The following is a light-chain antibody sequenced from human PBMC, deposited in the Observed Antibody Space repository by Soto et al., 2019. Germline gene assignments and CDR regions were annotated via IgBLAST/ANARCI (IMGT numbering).Light chain of an antibody. CDR1: SEHSSYA. J-gene: IGLJ2*01. CDR2: VYSDGRH. Sequence: QAVVTQSPSASASLGASVTLTCTLSSEHSSYAIAWHQQQPEKGPRYVMIVYSDGRHRKGDGIPDRFSGSSSGAERYLTISSLQSEDEADYYCQTWATGIRLFGGGTKLTVL. CDR3: QTWATGIRL. V-gene: IGLV4-69*01.